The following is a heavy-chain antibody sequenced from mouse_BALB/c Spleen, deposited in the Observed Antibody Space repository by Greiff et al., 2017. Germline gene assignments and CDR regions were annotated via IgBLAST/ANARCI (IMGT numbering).Heavy chain of an antibody. CDR1: GFTFSSYA. D-gene: IGHD1-1*01. CDR3: ARRYYGSSYGPYYAMDY. Sequence: EVKLMESGGGLVKPGGSLKLSCAASGFTFSSYAMSWVRQTPEKRLEWVATISSGGSYTYYPDSVKGRFTISRDNAKNTLYLQMSSLRSEDTAMYYCARRYYGSSYGPYYAMDYWGQGTSVTVSS. V-gene: IGHV5-9-3*01. CDR2: ISSGGSYT. J-gene: IGHJ4*01.